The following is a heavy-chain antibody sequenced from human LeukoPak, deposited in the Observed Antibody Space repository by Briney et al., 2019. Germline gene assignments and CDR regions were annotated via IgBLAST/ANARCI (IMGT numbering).Heavy chain of an antibody. Sequence: ESGGGVVQPGRSLRLSCAASGFTFSSYGMHWVRQAPGKGLEWVAEISYDGTNKFYANSVKGRFTVSRDNSNSTLYLQMNSLRPEDTAVYYCAREPSNIAVAGPLRFWGQGALVTVSS. D-gene: IGHD6-19*01. V-gene: IGHV3-30*19. CDR2: ISYDGTNK. J-gene: IGHJ4*02. CDR1: GFTFSSYG. CDR3: AREPSNIAVAGPLRF.